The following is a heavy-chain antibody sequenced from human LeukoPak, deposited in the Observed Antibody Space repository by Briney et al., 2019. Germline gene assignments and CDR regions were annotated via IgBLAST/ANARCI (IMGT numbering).Heavy chain of an antibody. J-gene: IGHJ3*02. D-gene: IGHD3-10*01. CDR3: ASSYYYGSGLKGAFDI. V-gene: IGHV4-34*01. Sequence: SETLSLTCAVYGGSFSGYYWSWIRQPPGKGLEWIGEINHSGSTNYNPSLKSRVTISVDTSKNQFSLKLSSVTAADTAVYYCASSYYYGSGLKGAFDIWGQGTMVTVSS. CDR2: INHSGST. CDR1: GGSFSGYY.